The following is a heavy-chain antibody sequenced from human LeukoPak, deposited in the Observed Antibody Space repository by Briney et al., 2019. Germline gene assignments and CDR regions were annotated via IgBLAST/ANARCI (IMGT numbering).Heavy chain of an antibody. CDR1: GYTYTSYG. V-gene: IGHV1-18*01. CDR3: ARVAVEYYYYGMDV. Sequence: GASVKDSCKASGYTYTSYGISWVRQAPGQGLEWMGWISAYNGNTNYAQKLQGRVTMTTDTSTSTAYMELRSLRSDDTAVYYCARVAVEYYYYGMDVWGQGTTVTVSS. D-gene: IGHD6-19*01. J-gene: IGHJ6*02. CDR2: ISAYNGNT.